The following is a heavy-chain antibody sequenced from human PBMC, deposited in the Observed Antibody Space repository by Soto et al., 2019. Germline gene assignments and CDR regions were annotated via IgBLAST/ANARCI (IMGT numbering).Heavy chain of an antibody. D-gene: IGHD3-22*01. CDR3: ARGSYYYDSSGYYHY. Sequence: PSQTLSLTCAVSGGSISSGGYSWSWIRQPPGKGLEWIGYIYHSGSTYYNPSLKSRVTISVDTSKNQFSLKLSSVTAADTAVYYCARGSYYYDSSGYYHYCGQGTLVTVSS. CDR1: GGSISSGGYS. V-gene: IGHV4-30-2*05. J-gene: IGHJ4*02. CDR2: IYHSGST.